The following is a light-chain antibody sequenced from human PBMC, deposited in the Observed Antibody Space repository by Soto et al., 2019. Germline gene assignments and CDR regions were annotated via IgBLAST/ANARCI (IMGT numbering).Light chain of an antibody. CDR2: GAS. J-gene: IGKJ1*01. CDR3: QQYGSSPWT. V-gene: IGKV3-15*01. Sequence: EIVMTQSPATLSVSPGGRATLSCRASQSVSSNLAWYQQKPGQSPRLLIYGASTRATGFPARFSGSGSGTEFTLTIRSMQSEDFAVYYCQQYGSSPWTFGQGTKVDIK. CDR1: QSVSSN.